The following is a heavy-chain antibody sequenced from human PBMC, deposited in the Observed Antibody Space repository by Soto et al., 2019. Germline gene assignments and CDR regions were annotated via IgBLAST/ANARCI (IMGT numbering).Heavy chain of an antibody. V-gene: IGHV1-18*01. D-gene: IGHD1-26*01. CDR2: ISAYNGNT. J-gene: IGHJ5*02. Sequence: QVQLVQSGAEVKKPGASVKVSCKASVYTFTSYGISWVRQAPGQGLEWMGWISAYNGNTNYAPKLQGRVTMTTDTSTSTAYRELSSLRSDDTAVYYCARDPQLVGATGELGAPWGQGTLVTVSS. CDR3: ARDPQLVGATGELGAP. CDR1: VYTFTSYG.